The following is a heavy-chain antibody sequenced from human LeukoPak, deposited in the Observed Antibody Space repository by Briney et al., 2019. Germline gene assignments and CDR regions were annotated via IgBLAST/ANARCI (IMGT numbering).Heavy chain of an antibody. Sequence: SETLSLTCAVYGGSFSGYYWSWIRQPPGKGLEWIGEINHSGSTNYNPSLKSRVTISVDTSKNQFSLKLSSVTAADTAVYHCARGKSSYFNFDYWGQGTLVTVSS. D-gene: IGHD2-15*01. J-gene: IGHJ4*02. CDR2: INHSGST. CDR3: ARGKSSYFNFDY. CDR1: GGSFSGYY. V-gene: IGHV4-34*01.